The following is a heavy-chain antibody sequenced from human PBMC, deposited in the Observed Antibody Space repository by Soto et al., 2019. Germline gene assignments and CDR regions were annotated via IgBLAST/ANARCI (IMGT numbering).Heavy chain of an antibody. V-gene: IGHV4-39*01. D-gene: IGHD3-10*01. CDR1: GGSISSSSYY. CDR2: IYYSGST. Sequence: SETLSLTCTVSGGSISSSSYYWGWIRQPPGKGLEWIGSIYYSGSTYYNPSLKSRVTISVDTSKNQFSLKLSSVTAADTAVYYCARRGKITMVRGVTNLYYYYGMDVWGQGTTVTVSS. CDR3: ARRGKITMVRGVTNLYYYYGMDV. J-gene: IGHJ6*02.